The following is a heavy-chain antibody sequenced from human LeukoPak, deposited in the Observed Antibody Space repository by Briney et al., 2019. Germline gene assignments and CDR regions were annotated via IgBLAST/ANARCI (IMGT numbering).Heavy chain of an antibody. CDR3: ARDFGITGTSDAFDI. V-gene: IGHV1-46*03. CDR2: INPSGGST. CDR1: VGTFSSYA. J-gene: IGHJ3*02. D-gene: IGHD1-7*01. Sequence: ASVKVSCKASVGTFSSYAISWVRQAPGQGLEWMGIINPSGGSTSYAQKFQGRVTTTRDTSTSTVYMELSSLRSEDTAVYYCARDFGITGTSDAFDIWGQGTMVTVSS.